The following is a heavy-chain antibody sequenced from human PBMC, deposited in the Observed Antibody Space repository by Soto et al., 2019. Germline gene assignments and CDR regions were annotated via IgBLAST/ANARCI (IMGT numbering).Heavy chain of an antibody. V-gene: IGHV1-24*01. D-gene: IGHD2-2*02. CDR2: FDPEDGET. Sequence: GASVKVSCKVSGYTLTELSMHWVRQAPGKGLEWMGGFDPEDGETIYAQKFQGRVTMTEDTSTDTAYMELSSLRSEDTAVYYCATDCISTSCYRSGGASHHWFDPWGQGTLVTVSS. J-gene: IGHJ5*02. CDR1: GYTLTELS. CDR3: ATDCISTSCYRSGGASHHWFDP.